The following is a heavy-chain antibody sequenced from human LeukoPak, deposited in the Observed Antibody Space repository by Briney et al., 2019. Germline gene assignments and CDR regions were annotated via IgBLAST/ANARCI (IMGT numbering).Heavy chain of an antibody. CDR2: INPNSGAT. J-gene: IGHJ4*02. CDR1: RYTFTAYY. Sequence: ASVKVSCKASRYTFTAYYIHWVRQAPGQGLEWMGWINPNSGATNYAQKFQDRVTMTRDTSFSTAYMGLSRLRSDDTALYYCARDQNYYDSTSYYGMDYWGQGTLVTVAS. D-gene: IGHD3-22*01. CDR3: ARDQNYYDSTSYYGMDY. V-gene: IGHV1-2*02.